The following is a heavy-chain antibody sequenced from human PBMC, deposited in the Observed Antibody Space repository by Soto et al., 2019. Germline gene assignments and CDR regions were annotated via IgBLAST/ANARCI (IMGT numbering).Heavy chain of an antibody. CDR1: GFTFSSYG. J-gene: IGHJ4*02. Sequence: GGSLRLSCAASGFTFSSYGMHWVRQAPGKGLEWVAVIWYDGSNKYYADSVKGRFTISRDNSKNTLYLQMNSLRAEDTAVYYWARDSRPISCFDYWGQGTLVTV. CDR2: IWYDGSNK. D-gene: IGHD3-3*02. CDR3: ARDSRPISCFDY. V-gene: IGHV3-33*01.